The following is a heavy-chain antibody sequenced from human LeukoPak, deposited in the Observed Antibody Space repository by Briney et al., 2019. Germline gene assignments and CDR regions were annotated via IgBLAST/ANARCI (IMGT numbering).Heavy chain of an antibody. CDR3: ANSGYSYGYGGGY. Sequence: GGSLRLSCAASGFTFSSYAMSWVRQAPGKGLEWVSAISGSGGSTYYADSVKGRFTISRDNAKNSLYLQMNSLRAEDTAVYYCANSGYSYGYGGGYWGQGTLVTVSS. J-gene: IGHJ4*02. D-gene: IGHD5-18*01. CDR2: ISGSGGST. CDR1: GFTFSSYA. V-gene: IGHV3-23*01.